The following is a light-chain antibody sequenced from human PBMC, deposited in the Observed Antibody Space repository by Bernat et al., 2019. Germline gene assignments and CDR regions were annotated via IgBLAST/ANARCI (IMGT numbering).Light chain of an antibody. J-gene: IGLJ1*01. CDR2: DVS. Sequence: QSALTQPASVSGSPGQSITISCTGTSSDVGGYNYVSWYQQHPGKAPKLMIYDVSNRPSGVSNRFSGSKSGNTASLTISGFQAEDEADYYCSSYTSSSTLEGYVFGTGTKVTVL. CDR3: SSYTSSSTLEGYV. CDR1: SSDVGGYNY. V-gene: IGLV2-14*03.